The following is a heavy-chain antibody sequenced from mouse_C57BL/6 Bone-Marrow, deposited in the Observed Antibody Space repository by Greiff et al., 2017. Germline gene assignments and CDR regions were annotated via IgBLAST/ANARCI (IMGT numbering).Heavy chain of an antibody. J-gene: IGHJ1*03. CDR1: GISITTGNYR. CDR2: IYYSGTI. CDR3: AREGYDHWYFDV. Sequence: EVKVEESGPGLVKPSQTVFLTCTVTGISITTGNYRWSWIRQFPGNKLEWIGYIYYSGTITYNPSLTSRTTITRDTPKNQFFLEMNSLTAEDTATYYCAREGYDHWYFDVWGTGTTVTVSS. D-gene: IGHD2-3*01. V-gene: IGHV3-5*01.